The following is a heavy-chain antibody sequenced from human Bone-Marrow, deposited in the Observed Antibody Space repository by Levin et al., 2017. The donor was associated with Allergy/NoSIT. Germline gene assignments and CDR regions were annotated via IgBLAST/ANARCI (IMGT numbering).Heavy chain of an antibody. CDR2: ISSSGGDT. CDR1: GFTFTKYA. CDR3: AKDPSPSDF. Sequence: GESLKISCTASGFTFTKYAMNWVRQGPGKGLEWVSSISSSGGDTYYADSVRGRFTISRDNSKNTMYLQMNSLRGDDTAVYYCAKDPSPSDFWGQGTLVTVSS. J-gene: IGHJ4*02. V-gene: IGHV3-23*01.